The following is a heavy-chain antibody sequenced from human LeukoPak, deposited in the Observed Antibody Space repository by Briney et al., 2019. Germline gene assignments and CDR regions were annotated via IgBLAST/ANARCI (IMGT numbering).Heavy chain of an antibody. CDR3: ARGGSSGPGFDY. Sequence: PSETLSLTCAVYGGSFSGYYWSWIRQPPGKGLEWIGEINHSGSTNYNPSLKSRVTISVDTSKNQFSLKLSSVTAADTAVYCCARGGSSGPGFDYWGQGTLVTVSS. V-gene: IGHV4-34*01. CDR1: GGSFSGYY. J-gene: IGHJ4*02. D-gene: IGHD6-19*01. CDR2: INHSGST.